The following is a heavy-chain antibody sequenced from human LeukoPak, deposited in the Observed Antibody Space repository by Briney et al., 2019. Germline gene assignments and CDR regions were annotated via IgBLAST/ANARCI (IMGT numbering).Heavy chain of an antibody. D-gene: IGHD3-10*01. V-gene: IGHV4-59*01. J-gene: IGHJ4*02. CDR1: GGSISSYY. CDR3: ARGGDYYGSGSYLDY. Sequence: SETLSLTCTVSGGSISSYYWSWIRQPPGKGLEWIGYIYYSGSTNYNPSLKSRVTISVDTSKNQFSLKLSSVTAADTAVYYCARGGDYYGSGSYLDYWGQGTLVTVSS. CDR2: IYYSGST.